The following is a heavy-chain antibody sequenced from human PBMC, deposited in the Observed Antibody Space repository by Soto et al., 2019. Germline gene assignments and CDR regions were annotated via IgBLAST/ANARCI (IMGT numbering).Heavy chain of an antibody. CDR1: GFSFDDFA. CDR3: AKERVRFLDA. J-gene: IGHJ5*02. CDR2: ITWNSVST. Sequence: QLVESGGGLVQPGGSLRLSCVASGFSFDDFAMHWVRQAPGKGLEWISGITWNSVSTDYANSVKGRFTVSRDNAKNSLYLQMSSLTTEDTALYVCAKERVRFLDAWGQGTRVTVSS. V-gene: IGHV3-9*01. D-gene: IGHD3-3*01.